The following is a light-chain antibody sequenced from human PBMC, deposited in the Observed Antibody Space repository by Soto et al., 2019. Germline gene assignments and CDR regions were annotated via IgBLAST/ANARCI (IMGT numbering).Light chain of an antibody. CDR2: EDT. J-gene: IGLJ2*01. CDR1: SNNIDSHNF. CDR3: CSYAGQTVF. Sequence: QSVLTQPASVSGSPGQSITISCTVTSNNIDSHNFVSWYQQHPGKVPKLMIYEDTERPSGVSDRSSGTKSGRTASLTISGLQTEDEADYYCCSYAGQTVFFAGGTKVTVL. V-gene: IGLV2-23*01.